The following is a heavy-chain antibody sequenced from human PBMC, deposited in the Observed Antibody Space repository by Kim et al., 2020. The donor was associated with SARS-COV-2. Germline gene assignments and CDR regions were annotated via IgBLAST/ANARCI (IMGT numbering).Heavy chain of an antibody. J-gene: IGHJ4*02. CDR1: GYTFTGYY. CDR2: INPNSGGT. V-gene: IGHV1-2*06. Sequence: ASVKVSCKASGYTFTGYYMHWVRQAPGQGLEWMGRINPNSGGTNYAQKFQGRVTMTRDTSISTAYMELSRLRSDDTAVYYCARIFVRSPVLPFWGQGTLVTVSS. CDR3: ARIFVRSPVLPF. D-gene: IGHD2-8*01.